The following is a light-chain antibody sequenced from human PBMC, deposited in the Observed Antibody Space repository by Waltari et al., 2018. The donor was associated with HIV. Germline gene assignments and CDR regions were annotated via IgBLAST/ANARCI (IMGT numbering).Light chain of an antibody. V-gene: IGLV2-14*01. J-gene: IGLJ2*01. CDR1: SSDVGGYNY. CDR3: SSYTSSSLVV. Sequence: QSALTQPASVSGSPGQSITIPCTGTSSDVGGYNYASWYQQHPAKAPKLMLYEVSNPPSGVSNRCSGSRTGNTASLTIAGLQAEDEDDYYCSSYTSSSLVVFGGGTKLTVL. CDR2: EVS.